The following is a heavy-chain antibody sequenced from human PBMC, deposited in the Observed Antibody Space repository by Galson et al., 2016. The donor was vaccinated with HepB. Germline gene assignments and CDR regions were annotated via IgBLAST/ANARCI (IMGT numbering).Heavy chain of an antibody. CDR2: INSQIDGGTR. Sequence: SLRLSCAASGFTFSNACLTWVRQAPGKGLEWVGRINSQIDGGTREYSVPVKGRFTISTDDPKNTVYLQMNSLITEDTAVYYCTTMLGYCSSTSCWGQGTLVTVSS. J-gene: IGHJ4*02. CDR3: TTMLGYCSSTSC. D-gene: IGHD2-2*01. CDR1: GFTFSNAC. V-gene: IGHV3-15*01.